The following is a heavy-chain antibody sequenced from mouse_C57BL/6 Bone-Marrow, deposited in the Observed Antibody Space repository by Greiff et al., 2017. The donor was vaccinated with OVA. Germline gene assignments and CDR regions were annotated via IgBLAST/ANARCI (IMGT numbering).Heavy chain of an antibody. CDR2: IYPGDGDT. D-gene: IGHD1-1*01. CDR3: AREGIFTTVVAKAMDY. Sequence: VQLVESGPELVKPGASVKISCKASGYAFSSSWMNWVKQRPGKGLEWIGRIYPGDGDTNYNGKFKGKATLTADKSSSTAYMQLSSLTSEDSAVYFCAREGIFTTVVAKAMDYWGQGTSVTVSS. J-gene: IGHJ4*01. V-gene: IGHV1-82*01. CDR1: GYAFSSSW.